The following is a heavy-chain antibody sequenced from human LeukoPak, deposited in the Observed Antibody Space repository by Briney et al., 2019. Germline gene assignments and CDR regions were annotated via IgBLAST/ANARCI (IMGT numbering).Heavy chain of an antibody. Sequence: SETLSLTCTVSDFSISNGYYWGWIRQPPGKGLEWIGSIYHSGNTYYNPSLKSRVTISADTSKNHFSLKLNSVTTADTAVYYCTRGAGWLIDYWGQGILVTVSS. J-gene: IGHJ4*02. D-gene: IGHD3-16*01. CDR1: DFSISNGYY. CDR2: IYHSGNT. V-gene: IGHV4-38-2*02. CDR3: TRGAGWLIDY.